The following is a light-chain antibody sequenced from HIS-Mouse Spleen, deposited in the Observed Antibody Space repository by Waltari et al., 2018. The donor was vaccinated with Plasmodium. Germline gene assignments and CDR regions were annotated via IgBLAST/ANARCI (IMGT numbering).Light chain of an antibody. J-gene: IGKJ1*01. V-gene: IGKV1-5*03. Sequence: DIQMTQSPSTLSASVGDRVTITCRASQSISSRLAWYQQKPVKAPKLLIYKASSLESGVPSRFSGSGSGTEVTLTISSLQPDDCATYCCQQYNSYSWTFGQGSKVEIK. CDR2: KAS. CDR3: QQYNSYSWT. CDR1: QSISSR.